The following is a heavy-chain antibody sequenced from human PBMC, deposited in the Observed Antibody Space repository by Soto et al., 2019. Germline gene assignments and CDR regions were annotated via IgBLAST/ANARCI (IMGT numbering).Heavy chain of an antibody. CDR1: GGSISSYY. Sequence: QVQLQESGPGLVKPSETLSLTCAVSGGSISSYYWSWIRQPPGKGLEWVGYIYYSGSTKYNPSLTSRVTISVDTSKNQFSLKLSSVTAADTAVYYCARREGQLAAWDIWGQGTLVTVSS. D-gene: IGHD6-13*01. V-gene: IGHV4-59*01. J-gene: IGHJ3*02. CDR3: ARREGQLAAWDI. CDR2: IYYSGST.